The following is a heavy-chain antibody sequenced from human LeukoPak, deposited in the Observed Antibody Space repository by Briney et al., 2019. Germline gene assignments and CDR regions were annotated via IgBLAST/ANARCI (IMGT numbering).Heavy chain of an antibody. V-gene: IGHV1-58*02. D-gene: IGHD6-13*01. CDR2: IVVGSGHT. CDR3: AATIAADTAYYGMDV. J-gene: IGHJ6*02. Sequence: ASVKVSCKASGFTFSTSAMQWVRQARGQRLEWIGWIVVGSGHTNYAQKFQERVTITRDMSISTAYMELSSLRSEDTAVYYCAATIAADTAYYGMDVWGQGTTVTVSS. CDR1: GFTFSTSA.